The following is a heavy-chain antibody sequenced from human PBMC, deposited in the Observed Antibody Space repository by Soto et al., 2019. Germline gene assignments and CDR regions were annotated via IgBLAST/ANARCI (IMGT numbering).Heavy chain of an antibody. D-gene: IGHD4-17*01. Sequence: ASVKVSCRASGYTFTRYETNWVRQATGQGLEWMGWMNPNRGNTGDAQKFQGRVTMTRNTSISTAYMELSSLRSEDTAVYYCARTLYGDNVDYWGQGTLVTVS. CDR3: ARTLYGDNVDY. CDR2: MNPNRGNT. V-gene: IGHV1-8*01. CDR1: GYTFTRYE. J-gene: IGHJ4*02.